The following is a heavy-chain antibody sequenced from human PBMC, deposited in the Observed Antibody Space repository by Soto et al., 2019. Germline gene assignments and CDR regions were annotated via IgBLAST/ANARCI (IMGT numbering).Heavy chain of an antibody. CDR3: ARNMDYYYGPGSGNGHGV. V-gene: IGHV1-2*02. D-gene: IGHD3-10*01. Sequence: QVQLVQSGAEVKEPGDSVRVSCEASGYTFTAYYIHWVRQAPGQGIEWMGWINPKFGDTTYAQDFQGRLTLTRDKSISTVYMDLSRMTSDDTAIYYCARNMDYYYGPGSGNGHGVWGQGTTVNVFS. J-gene: IGHJ6*02. CDR1: GYTFTAYY. CDR2: INPKFGDT.